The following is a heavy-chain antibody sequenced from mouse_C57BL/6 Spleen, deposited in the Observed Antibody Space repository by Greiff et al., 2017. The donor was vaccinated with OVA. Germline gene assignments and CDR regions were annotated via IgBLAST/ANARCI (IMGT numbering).Heavy chain of an antibody. CDR3: ARGFYYYGSRDYYAMDY. V-gene: IGHV3-6*01. CDR1: GYSITSGYY. J-gene: IGHJ4*01. CDR2: ISYDGSN. D-gene: IGHD1-1*01. Sequence: EVQLQQSGPGLVKPSQSLSLTCSVTGYSITSGYYWNWIRQFPGNKLEWMGYISYDGSNNYNPSLKNRISITRDTSKNQFFLKLNSVTTEDTATYYWARGFYYYGSRDYYAMDYWGQGTSVTVSS.